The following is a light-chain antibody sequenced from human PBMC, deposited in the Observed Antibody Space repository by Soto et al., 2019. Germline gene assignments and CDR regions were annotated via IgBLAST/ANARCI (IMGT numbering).Light chain of an antibody. J-gene: IGKJ4*01. V-gene: IGKV4-1*01. CDR1: ETVLYSSNNKNY. Sequence: DIVMTQSPDSLAVSLGERATINCKFTETVLYSSNNKNYLAWYQQKPGQPPKLLIYWASTRESGVPDRFSGSGSGTDFTLTISSLQAEDVAVYYCQQYYGSPLTFGGGTKVDIK. CDR3: QQYYGSPLT. CDR2: WAS.